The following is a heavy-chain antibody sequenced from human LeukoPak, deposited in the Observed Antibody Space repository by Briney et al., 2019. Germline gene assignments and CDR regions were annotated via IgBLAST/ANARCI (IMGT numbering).Heavy chain of an antibody. CDR3: ARAPAFDSVKSFDY. Sequence: SETLSLTCTVSGGSISSYYWSWIRQPPGKGLEWIGYIYYSGSTNYNPSLKSRVTISVDKSKNQFSLKLSSVTAADTAVYYCARAPAFDSVKSFDYWGQGTLVTVSS. CDR2: IYYSGST. V-gene: IGHV4-59*12. J-gene: IGHJ4*02. D-gene: IGHD3-16*01. CDR1: GGSISSYY.